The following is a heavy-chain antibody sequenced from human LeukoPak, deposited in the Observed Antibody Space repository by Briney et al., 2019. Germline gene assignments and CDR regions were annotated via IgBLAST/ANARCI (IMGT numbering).Heavy chain of an antibody. J-gene: IGHJ4*02. CDR1: GFTFSSYG. V-gene: IGHV3-30*02. CDR2: IWYGGSNK. CDR3: AKGGFDYHLDY. Sequence: AGGSLRLSCAASGFTFSSYGMHWVRQAPGKGLEWVAVIWYGGSNKYYADSVKGRFTISRDNSKNTLYLQMNSLRAEDTAVYYCAKGGFDYHLDYWGQGTLVTVSS. D-gene: IGHD4-11*01.